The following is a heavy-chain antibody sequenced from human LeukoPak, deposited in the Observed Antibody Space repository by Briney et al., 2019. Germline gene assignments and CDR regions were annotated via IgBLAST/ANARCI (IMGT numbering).Heavy chain of an antibody. CDR1: GFTFSDYY. CDR2: ISSSGSTI. CDR3: AKGTTYYYDNNAFDI. D-gene: IGHD3-22*01. J-gene: IGHJ3*02. Sequence: PGGSLRLSCAASGFTFSDYYMSWIRQAPGKGLEWVSYISSSGSTIYYADSVKGRFTISRDNAKNSLYLQMNSLRAEDTVVYYCAKGTTYYYDNNAFDIWAQGTMVTVSS. V-gene: IGHV3-11*01.